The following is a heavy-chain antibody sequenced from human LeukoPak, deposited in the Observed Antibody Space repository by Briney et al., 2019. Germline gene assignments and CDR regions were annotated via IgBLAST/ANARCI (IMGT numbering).Heavy chain of an antibody. CDR1: GFTFSSYG. Sequence: GGSLRLSCEVSGFTFSSYGMSWVRQAPGRGLEWVSSISGSGGSTNYADSVKGRFTISRDNSGNTLYLQMNTLRAEDTAVYYCAKEGSSGWTRSLDYWGQGTLVTVSS. D-gene: IGHD6-19*01. CDR2: ISGSGGST. V-gene: IGHV3-23*01. J-gene: IGHJ4*02. CDR3: AKEGSSGWTRSLDY.